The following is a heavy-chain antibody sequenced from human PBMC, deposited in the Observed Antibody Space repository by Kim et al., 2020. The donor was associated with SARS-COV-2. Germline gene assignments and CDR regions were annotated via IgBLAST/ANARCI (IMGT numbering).Heavy chain of an antibody. CDR3: ARGVTMATISPLAY. D-gene: IGHD5-12*01. J-gene: IGHJ4*02. V-gene: IGHV3-74*01. Sequence: LSLTCAASGFTFSSYWMHWVRQAPGKEMVWVSRINSDGSSTSYADSVKGRFTISRDTAKNTLYLQMNSLRAEDTAVYYCARGVTMATISPLAYWGQGTLVTV. CDR1: GFTFSSYW. CDR2: INSDGSST.